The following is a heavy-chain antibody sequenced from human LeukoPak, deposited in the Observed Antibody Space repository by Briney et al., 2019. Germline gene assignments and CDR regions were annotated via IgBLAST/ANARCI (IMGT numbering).Heavy chain of an antibody. D-gene: IGHD5-18*01. CDR2: IKSKTDGGTT. Sequence: PGGSLRLSCAASGFTFSNAWMCWVRQAPGKGLEWVGRIKSKTDGGTTDYAAPVKGRFTISRDDSKNTLYLQMNSLKTEDTAVYYCTTDPADTAMVADYWGQGTLVTVSS. V-gene: IGHV3-15*01. CDR1: GFTFSNAW. J-gene: IGHJ4*02. CDR3: TTDPADTAMVADY.